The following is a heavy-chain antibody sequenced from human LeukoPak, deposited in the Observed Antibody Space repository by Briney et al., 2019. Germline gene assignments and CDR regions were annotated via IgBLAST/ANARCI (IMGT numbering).Heavy chain of an antibody. D-gene: IGHD1-26*01. CDR3: ARGGQHGYSGNYFHY. J-gene: IGHJ4*02. CDR2: INPNSGVT. V-gene: IGHV1-2*02. Sequence: ASVKVSCKASGYTFTGYYMYWVRQAPGQGLEWMGWINPNSGVTEYVQNFQGRVTMTRDTSISTAYMELSRLRSDDTAVYYCARGGQHGYSGNYFHYWGQGTLVTVSS. CDR1: GYTFTGYY.